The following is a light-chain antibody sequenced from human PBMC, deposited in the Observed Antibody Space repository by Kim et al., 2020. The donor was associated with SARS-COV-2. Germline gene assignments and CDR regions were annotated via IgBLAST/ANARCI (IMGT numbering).Light chain of an antibody. CDR3: QQYGNSPPT. Sequence: ETVLTQSPGTLSLSPGERATLSCRASQSVISNYLACYQQKPGQAPRLLMYHTSTRATGIPDRFSGSGSGTDFTLTISSLEPEDFAVYCCQQYGNSPPTFGQGTKVDIK. V-gene: IGKV3-20*01. CDR1: QSVISNY. J-gene: IGKJ1*01. CDR2: HTS.